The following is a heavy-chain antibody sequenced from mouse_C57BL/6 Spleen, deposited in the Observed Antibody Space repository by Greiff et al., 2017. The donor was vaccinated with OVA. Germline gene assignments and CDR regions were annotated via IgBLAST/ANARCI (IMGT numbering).Heavy chain of an antibody. CDR3: ANDGYYWCAY. Sequence: DVKLVESGGGLVKPGGSLKLSCAASGFTFSDYGMHWVRQAPEKGLEWVAYISSGSSTIYYADTVKGRFTISRDNAKNTLFLQMTSLRSEDTAMYYCANDGYYWCAYWGQGTLVTVSA. CDR2: ISSGSSTI. J-gene: IGHJ3*01. V-gene: IGHV5-17*01. CDR1: GFTFSDYG. D-gene: IGHD2-3*01.